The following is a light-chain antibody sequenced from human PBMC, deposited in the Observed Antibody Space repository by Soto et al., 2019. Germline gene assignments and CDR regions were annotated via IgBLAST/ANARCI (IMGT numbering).Light chain of an antibody. CDR1: QSVSSN. Sequence: EIVMKQSPATLSVSTGERATLSCRASQSVSSNLAWYQQKPGQAPRLLIYGASTRATGIPARFSGSGSGTEFTLTISSLQSEDFAVYYCHQYDNAPQTFGQGTKVDI. V-gene: IGKV3-15*01. CDR3: HQYDNAPQT. CDR2: GAS. J-gene: IGKJ2*01.